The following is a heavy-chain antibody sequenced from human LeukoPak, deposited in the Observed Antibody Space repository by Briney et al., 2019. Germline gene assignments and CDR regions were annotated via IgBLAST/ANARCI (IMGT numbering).Heavy chain of an antibody. CDR3: ARESRRSADY. CDR1: GFRISDYY. CDR2: ISSSGSAT. J-gene: IGHJ4*02. V-gene: IGHV3-11*04. D-gene: IGHD3-3*01. Sequence: GGSLRLSCAASGFRISDYYMSWFRQAPGKGLEWISYISSSGSATYYPDSVQGRFTISRDNAKNSLYLQMNSLRAEDTAVYYCARESRRSADYWGQGTLVTVSS.